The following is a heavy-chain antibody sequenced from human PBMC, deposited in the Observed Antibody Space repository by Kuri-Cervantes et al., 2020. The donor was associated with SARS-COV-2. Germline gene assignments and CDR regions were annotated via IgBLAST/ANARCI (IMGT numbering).Heavy chain of an antibody. CDR1: GYIFTGYY. CDR2: INPNSGGT. V-gene: IGHV1-2*02. CDR3: ATFDMYSRGTVFDTPWDV. J-gene: IGHJ4*02. Sequence: ASVKVSCKASGYIFTGYYMHWVRQAPGQGLEWMGWINPNSGGTNYAQKFQGRVTMTRDTSISTAYMELSSLRSEDTAVYYCATFDMYSRGTVFDTPWDVWGQGTLVTVSS. D-gene: IGHD6-19*01.